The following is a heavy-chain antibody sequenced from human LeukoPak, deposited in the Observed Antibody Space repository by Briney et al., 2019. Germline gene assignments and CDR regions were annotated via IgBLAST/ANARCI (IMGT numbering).Heavy chain of an antibody. J-gene: IGHJ4*02. CDR2: FDPEDGET. V-gene: IGHV1-24*01. CDR3: ATGMRGSYYDFDY. Sequence: ASVKVSCKVSGYTLTELSMHWVRQAPGKGREWMGGFDPEDGETIYAQKFQGRVTMTEDTSTDTAYMELSSLRSEDTAVYYCATGMRGSYYDFDYWGQGTLVTVSS. CDR1: GYTLTELS. D-gene: IGHD1-26*01.